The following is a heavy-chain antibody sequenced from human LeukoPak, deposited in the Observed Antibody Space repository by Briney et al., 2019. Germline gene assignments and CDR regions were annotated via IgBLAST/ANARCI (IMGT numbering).Heavy chain of an antibody. CDR3: ARGPSSGWYHPNWFDP. CDR2: IYYSGST. D-gene: IGHD6-19*01. CDR1: GGSISSSSYY. J-gene: IGHJ5*02. V-gene: IGHV4-39*01. Sequence: SETLSLTCTVSGGSISSSSYYWGWIRQPPGKGLEWIGSIYYSGSTYYNPSLKSRVTISVDTSKNQFSLKLSSVTAADTAVYYCARGPSSGWYHPNWFDPWGQGTLVTVSS.